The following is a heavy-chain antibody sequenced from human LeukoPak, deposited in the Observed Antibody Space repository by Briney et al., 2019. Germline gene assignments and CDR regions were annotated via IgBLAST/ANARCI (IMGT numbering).Heavy chain of an antibody. CDR2: MNPNSGNT. D-gene: IGHD3-10*02. Sequence: WMGWMNPNSGNTGYAQKFQGRVTMTRNTSISTVYMELSSLGSEDTAVYYCARGLGSGSYLYWGQGTLVTVSS. CDR3: ARGLGSGSYLY. J-gene: IGHJ4*02. V-gene: IGHV1-8*01.